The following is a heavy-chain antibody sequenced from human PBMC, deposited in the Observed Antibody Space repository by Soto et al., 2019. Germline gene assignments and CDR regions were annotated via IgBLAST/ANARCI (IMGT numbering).Heavy chain of an antibody. D-gene: IGHD3-22*01. CDR3: AKQYYDSSGYPYYFDY. CDR1: GFTFSSYG. V-gene: IGHV3-30*18. Sequence: GGSLRLSCAASGFTFSSYGMHWVRQAPGKGLEWVAVISYDGSNKYYADSVKGRFTISRDNSKNTLYLQMNSLRAEDTAVYYCAKQYYDSSGYPYYFDYWGQGTLVTVSS. J-gene: IGHJ4*02. CDR2: ISYDGSNK.